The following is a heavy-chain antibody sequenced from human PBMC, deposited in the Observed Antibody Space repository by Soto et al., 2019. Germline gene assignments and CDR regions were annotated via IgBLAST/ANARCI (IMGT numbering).Heavy chain of an antibody. V-gene: IGHV3-30*18. Sequence: QVQLVESGGGVVQPGRSLRLSCAASGFTFSSYGMHWVRQAPGKGLEWVAVISYEGSNKYYEDSVKGRITISRDNYKNTLYLHMNSLRAEDTAVYYCAKAQLYYGYWGQGTLVTVST. CDR3: AKAQLYYGY. J-gene: IGHJ4*02. CDR2: ISYEGSNK. D-gene: IGHD2-8*01. CDR1: GFTFSSYG.